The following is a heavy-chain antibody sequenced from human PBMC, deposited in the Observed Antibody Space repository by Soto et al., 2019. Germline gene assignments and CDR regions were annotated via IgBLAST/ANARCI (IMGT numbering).Heavy chain of an antibody. CDR1: GYTFTSYA. D-gene: IGHD6-6*01. Sequence: ASVKVSCKASGYTFTSYAMHWVRQAPGQRLEWMGWINAGNGNTKYSQKFQGRVTITRDTSASTAHMELSSLRSEDTAVYYCARVPPYSSSPYNWFDPWGQGTLVTVSS. CDR3: ARVPPYSSSPYNWFDP. V-gene: IGHV1-3*01. J-gene: IGHJ5*02. CDR2: INAGNGNT.